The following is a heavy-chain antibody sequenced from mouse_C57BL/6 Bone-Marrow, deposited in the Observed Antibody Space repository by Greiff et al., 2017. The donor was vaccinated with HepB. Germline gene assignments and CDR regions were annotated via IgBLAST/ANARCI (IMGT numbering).Heavy chain of an antibody. D-gene: IGHD4-1*01. CDR2: ISDGGSYT. Sequence: EVQRVVSGGGLVKPGGSLKLSCAASGFTFSSYAMSWGRQTSEKRLEWVATISDGGSYTYYPDNVKGRFTISRDNAKNNLYLQMSHLKSEDTAMYYCARDALLLGVDYWGQGTTLTVSS. J-gene: IGHJ2*01. V-gene: IGHV5-4*01. CDR1: GFTFSSYA. CDR3: ARDALLLGVDY.